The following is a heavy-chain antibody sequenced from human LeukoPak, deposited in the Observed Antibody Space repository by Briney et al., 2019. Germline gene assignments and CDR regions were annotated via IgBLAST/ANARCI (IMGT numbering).Heavy chain of an antibody. J-gene: IGHJ5*01. CDR3: VRDWDHFDFDS. CDR1: GFTFSSYG. V-gene: IGHV3-33*01. Sequence: GGSLRLSCAASGFTFSSYGMHWVRQAPGKGLEWVAVIWYDGSNKYYADSVKGRFTISRDNSKNTLYLQMRSLRAEDTAVYYCVRDWDHFDFDSWGQGTLVTVSS. D-gene: IGHD3-9*01. CDR2: IWYDGSNK.